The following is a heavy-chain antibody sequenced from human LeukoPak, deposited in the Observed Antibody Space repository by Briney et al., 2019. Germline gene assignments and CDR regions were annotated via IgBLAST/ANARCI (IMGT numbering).Heavy chain of an antibody. CDR3: ARGPHPYCSGGSCKRSPFDY. V-gene: IGHV7-4-1*02. D-gene: IGHD2-15*01. J-gene: IGHJ4*02. CDR1: GYTFTSYA. CDR2: INANTGNP. Sequence: ASVKVSCKASGYTFTSYAMNWVRQAPGQGLEWMGWINANTGNPTYAQGFTGRFVFSLDTSVSTAYLQISSLKAEDTAVYYCARGPHPYCSGGSCKRSPFDYWGQGTLVTVSS.